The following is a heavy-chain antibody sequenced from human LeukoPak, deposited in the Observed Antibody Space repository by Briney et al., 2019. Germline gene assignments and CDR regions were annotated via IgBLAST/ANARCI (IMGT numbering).Heavy chain of an antibody. J-gene: IGHJ4*02. Sequence: GGSLRLSCAASEFTFTTYGMHWVRQAPGKGLEWVAFIYYDGSNIYYADYVKGRFTISRDISKNTLYLQMDSLRAEDTAIYYCARDWKTNSFDYWGQGTLVTVSA. CDR2: IYYDGSNI. V-gene: IGHV3-33*01. CDR1: EFTFTTYG. D-gene: IGHD1-1*01. CDR3: ARDWKTNSFDY.